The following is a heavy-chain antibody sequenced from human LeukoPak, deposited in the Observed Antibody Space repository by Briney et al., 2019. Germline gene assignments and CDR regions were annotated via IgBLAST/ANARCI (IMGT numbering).Heavy chain of an antibody. CDR1: GFTFSSYG. J-gene: IGHJ3*01. V-gene: IGHV3-30*02. CDR3: AKDIQLST. D-gene: IGHD5-24*01. CDR2: IGYDGTNE. Sequence: GGSLRLSCAASGFTFSSYGMHWVRQAPGKGLEWVALIGYDGTNEYYADSVKGRFTIFRDNSKNTLYLQMKSLRVEDTAMYFCAKDIQLSTWGLGTMVTVSS.